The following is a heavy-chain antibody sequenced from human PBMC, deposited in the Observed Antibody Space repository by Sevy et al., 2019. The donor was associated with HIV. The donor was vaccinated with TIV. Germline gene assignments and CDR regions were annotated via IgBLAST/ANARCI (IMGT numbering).Heavy chain of an antibody. V-gene: IGHV3-33*01. CDR3: ARDAARVIVPTAGFDS. Sequence: GGSLRLTCVASGFTFRSFSMHWVRRAPGKGLEWVAGLWYDGRTEGYADSVQGRFTISRDNSKKTLYLQMNSLRDEDTAIYYCARDAARVIVPTAGFDSWGQGTLVTVSS. CDR1: GFTFRSFS. J-gene: IGHJ5*01. D-gene: IGHD1-1*01. CDR2: LWYDGRTE.